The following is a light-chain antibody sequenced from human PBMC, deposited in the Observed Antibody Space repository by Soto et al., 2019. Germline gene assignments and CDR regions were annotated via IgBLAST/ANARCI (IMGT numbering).Light chain of an antibody. CDR2: LGS. Sequence: DVVMTQSALARPVTPGGACSSACSSGDRLLHSNGYNYLDWYLQKPGQSPQLLIYLGSNRASGVPDRFSGSGSGTDFTLKISRVEAEDVGVYYCMQALQTPPWTFGQGTKVDIK. V-gene: IGKV2-28*01. J-gene: IGKJ1*01. CDR1: DRLLHSNGYNY. CDR3: MQALQTPPWT.